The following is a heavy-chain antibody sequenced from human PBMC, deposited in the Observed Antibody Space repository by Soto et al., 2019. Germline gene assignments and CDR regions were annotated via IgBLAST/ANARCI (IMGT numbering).Heavy chain of an antibody. CDR1: GGTFSSCT. CDR3: ARDQAAAVDYYYGMDV. CDR2: IIPILGIA. Sequence: QVQLVQSGAEVKKPGSSVKVSCKASGGTFSSCTISWVRQAPGQGLEWMGRIIPILGIANYAQKFQGRVTITADKSTSTAYMELSSLRSEDTAVYYCARDQAAAVDYYYGMDVWGQGTTVTVSS. D-gene: IGHD6-13*01. V-gene: IGHV1-69*08. J-gene: IGHJ6*02.